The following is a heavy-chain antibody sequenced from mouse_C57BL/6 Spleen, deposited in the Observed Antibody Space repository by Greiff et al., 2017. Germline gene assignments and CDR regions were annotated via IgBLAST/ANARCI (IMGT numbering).Heavy chain of an antibody. CDR1: GYTFTSYW. V-gene: IGHV1-72*01. CDR3: ARGAYGSSPYFDV. CDR2: IDPNSGGT. J-gene: IGHJ1*03. Sequence: QVQLQQPGAELVKPGASVKLSCKASGYTFTSYWMHWVKQRPGRGLEWIGRIDPNSGGTKYNEKFKSKDTLTVDKPSSPAYLQLSSLTSEDSAVXYCARGAYGSSPYFDVWGTGTTVTVAS. D-gene: IGHD1-1*01.